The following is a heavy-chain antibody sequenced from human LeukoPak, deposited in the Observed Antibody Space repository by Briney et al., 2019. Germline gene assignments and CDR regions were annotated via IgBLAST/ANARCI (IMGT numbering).Heavy chain of an antibody. V-gene: IGHV4-30-2*01. J-gene: IGHJ4*02. D-gene: IGHD5-12*01. Sequence: SQTLSLTCAVSGCSISSGGYSWSWIRQPPGKGLEWIGYIYHSGSTYYNPSLKSRVTISVDRSKNQFSLKLSSVTAADTAVYYCARSPPPMFSDYVDYFDYWGQGTLVTVSS. CDR3: ARSPPPMFSDYVDYFDY. CDR1: GCSISSGGYS. CDR2: IYHSGST.